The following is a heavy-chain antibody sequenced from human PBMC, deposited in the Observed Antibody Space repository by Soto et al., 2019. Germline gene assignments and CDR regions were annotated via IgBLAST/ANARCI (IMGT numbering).Heavy chain of an antibody. CDR1: GFTFSSYG. J-gene: IGHJ6*02. D-gene: IGHD3-22*01. V-gene: IGHV3-30*18. CDR3: AKAMGGYYYDSSGYSAYYGMDV. CDR2: ISYDGSNK. Sequence: QVQLVESGGGVVQPGRSLRLSCAASGFTFSSYGMHWVRQAPGKGLEWVAVISYDGSNKYYADSVKGRFTISRDNSKNTLELQMNSLRAEDTTVYYCAKAMGGYYYDSSGYSAYYGMDVWGQGTTVTVSS.